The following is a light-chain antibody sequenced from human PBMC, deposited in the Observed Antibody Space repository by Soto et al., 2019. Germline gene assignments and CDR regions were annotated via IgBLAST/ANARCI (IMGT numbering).Light chain of an antibody. Sequence: LPQHGSVSRLHLQPITTSCPGTSSYVGAYNFVSWHQQQPGKAPKLMIYNVYDRPSGISYRFSGSKSGNTASLTISGLQGEDEADYYCSAYTVSRTYVFGTGTKVTVL. J-gene: IGLJ1*01. V-gene: IGLV2-14*03. CDR3: SAYTVSRTYV. CDR1: SSYVGAYNF. CDR2: NVY.